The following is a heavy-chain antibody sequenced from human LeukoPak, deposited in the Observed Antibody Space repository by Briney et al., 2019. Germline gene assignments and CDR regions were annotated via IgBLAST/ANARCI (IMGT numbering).Heavy chain of an antibody. V-gene: IGHV4-34*01. J-gene: IGHJ1*01. Sequence: SETLSLTCAVYGGSFSGYYWSWIRQPPGKGLEWMGEINHSGSTNYNPSITSRVTISVDTSKNQFSLMLRRVAAADLAEYYRAKGHRSWRHWGQGTLVTVSS. CDR2: INHSGST. CDR3: AKGHRSWRH. CDR1: GGSFSGYY.